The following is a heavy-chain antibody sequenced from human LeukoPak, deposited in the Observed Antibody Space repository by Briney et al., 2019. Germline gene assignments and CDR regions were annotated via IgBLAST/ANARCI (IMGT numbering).Heavy chain of an antibody. D-gene: IGHD3-3*01. CDR2: INHSGGT. J-gene: IGHJ4*02. Sequence: SETLSLTCAVYGGSFSGYYWSWIRQPPGKGLEWIGEINHSGGTNYNPSLKSRLTISVDTSKNQFSLKLTSVTAADTAVYYCARENATNYDFDHWGQGTLVTVSS. V-gene: IGHV4-34*01. CDR3: ARENATNYDFDH. CDR1: GGSFSGYY.